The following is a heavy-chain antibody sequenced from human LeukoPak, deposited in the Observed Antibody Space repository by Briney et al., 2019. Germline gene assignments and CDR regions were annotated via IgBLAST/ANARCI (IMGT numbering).Heavy chain of an antibody. CDR3: ASDPGLTGYYG. CDR1: GFTFDDYG. D-gene: IGHD3-9*01. Sequence: GGSLRLSCAASGFTFDDYGMSWVRQAPGKGLEWVSGINWNGGSTGYADSVKGRFTISRDNSKNTLYLQMNSLRAEDTAVYYCASDPGLTGYYGWGQGTLATVSS. V-gene: IGHV3-20*04. CDR2: INWNGGST. J-gene: IGHJ4*02.